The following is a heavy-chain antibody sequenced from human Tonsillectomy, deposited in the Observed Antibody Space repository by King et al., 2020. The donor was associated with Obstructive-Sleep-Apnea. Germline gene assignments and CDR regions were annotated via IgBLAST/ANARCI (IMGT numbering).Heavy chain of an antibody. D-gene: IGHD5-18*01. J-gene: IGHJ4*02. CDR2: IYYSGST. CDR3: ASRLYSYGIYYFDY. V-gene: IGHV4-39*07. CDR1: GGSISSGSYY. Sequence: QLQESGPGLVKPSETLSLTCTVSGGSISSGSYYWGWIRQPPGKGLEWIGSIYYSGSTYYNPSLKSRVTLSIDTSKNQFSLRLSSVTAADTAIYYCASRLYSYGIYYFDYWGQGTLVTVSS.